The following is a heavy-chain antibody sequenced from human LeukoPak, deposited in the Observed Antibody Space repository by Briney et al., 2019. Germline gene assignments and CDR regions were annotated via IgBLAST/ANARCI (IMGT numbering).Heavy chain of an antibody. CDR1: GGSTSGYY. CDR2: IYSGST. Sequence: SETLSLTCTVSGGSTSGYYWSWIRQPPGKGLEWIGYIYSGSTNYNPSLNSRVTISVDTSKNQFSLKLSSVTAADTAVYYCARQRYFNYWGQGTLVTVSS. V-gene: IGHV4-59*08. J-gene: IGHJ4*02. CDR3: ARQRYFNY.